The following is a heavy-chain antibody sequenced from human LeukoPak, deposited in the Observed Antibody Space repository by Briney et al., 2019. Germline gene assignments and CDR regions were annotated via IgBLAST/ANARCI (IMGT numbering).Heavy chain of an antibody. Sequence: SQTLSLTCAVSGGSISSGGYSWSWIRQPPGKGLEWIGYIYHSGSTYYNPSLKSRVTISVDRSKNQFSLKLSSVTAADAAVYYCARGEDGYDFDYWGQGILVTVSS. CDR2: IYHSGST. V-gene: IGHV4-30-2*01. CDR1: GGSISSGGYS. CDR3: ARGEDGYDFDY. D-gene: IGHD3-22*01. J-gene: IGHJ4*02.